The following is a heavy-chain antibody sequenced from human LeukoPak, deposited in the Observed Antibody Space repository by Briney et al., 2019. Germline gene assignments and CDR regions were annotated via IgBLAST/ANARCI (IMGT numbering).Heavy chain of an antibody. V-gene: IGHV1-18*01. Sequence: ASVKVSCKASGYTFTSYGISWVRQAPGQGLEWMGWISAYNGNTNYAQKPQGRVTMTTDTSTSTAYMELRSLRSDDTAVYYCARITMVRGVIITFGYWGQGTLVTVSS. CDR1: GYTFTSYG. CDR3: ARITMVRGVIITFGY. CDR2: ISAYNGNT. J-gene: IGHJ4*02. D-gene: IGHD3-10*01.